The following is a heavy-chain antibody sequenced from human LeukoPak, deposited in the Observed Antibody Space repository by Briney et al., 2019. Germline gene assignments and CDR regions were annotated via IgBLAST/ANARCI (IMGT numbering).Heavy chain of an antibody. CDR2: IYYSGST. D-gene: IGHD2-2*01. CDR1: GGSISSSSYY. V-gene: IGHV4-39*01. J-gene: IGHJ6*03. CDR3: ARQGAHCSSTSCRGPRKYYYYMDV. Sequence: SETLSLTCTVSGGSISSSSYYWGWIRQPPGKGLEWIGSIYYSGSTYYNPSLKSRVTISVDTSKNQFSLKLSSVTAADTAVYYCARQGAHCSSTSCRGPRKYYYYMDVWGKGTTVTVSS.